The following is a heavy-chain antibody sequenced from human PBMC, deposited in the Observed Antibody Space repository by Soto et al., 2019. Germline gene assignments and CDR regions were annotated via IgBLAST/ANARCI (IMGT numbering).Heavy chain of an antibody. CDR3: ARVSGLGYSYGSDY. CDR2: ISYDGSNK. Sequence: QVQLVESGGGVVQPGRSLRLSCAASGFTFSSYAMHWVRQAPGKGLEWVAVISYDGSNKYYADSVKGRFTISRDNSKNTLYLQMNSRRAEDTAVYYCARVSGLGYSYGSDYWGQGTLVTVSS. V-gene: IGHV3-30-3*01. D-gene: IGHD5-18*01. CDR1: GFTFSSYA. J-gene: IGHJ4*02.